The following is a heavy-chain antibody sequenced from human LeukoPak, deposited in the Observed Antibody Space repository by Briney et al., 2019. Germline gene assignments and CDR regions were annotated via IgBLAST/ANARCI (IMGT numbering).Heavy chain of an antibody. D-gene: IGHD4-17*01. CDR2: ISSSGSTI. CDR1: GFTFSSYE. V-gene: IGHV3-48*03. Sequence: GGSLRLSCAASGFTFSSYEMNWVRRAPGKGLEWVSYISSSGSTIYYADSVKGRFTISRDNAKNSLYLQMNSLRAEDTAVYYCARGPYGDYTHWFDPWGQGTLVTVSS. CDR3: ARGPYGDYTHWFDP. J-gene: IGHJ5*02.